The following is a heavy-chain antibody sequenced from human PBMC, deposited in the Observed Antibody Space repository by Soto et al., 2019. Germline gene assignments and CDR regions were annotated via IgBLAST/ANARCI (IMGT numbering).Heavy chain of an antibody. D-gene: IGHD2-15*01. CDR1: GGTFSSYT. Sequence: GASVKVSCKASGGTFSSYTISWVRQAPGQGLEWMGRIIPILGIANYAQKFQGRVTITTDTSTSTAYMELRSLRSDDTAVYYCARVVSWFDPWGQGTLVTVSS. J-gene: IGHJ5*02. CDR2: IIPILGIA. V-gene: IGHV1-69*02. CDR3: ARVVSWFDP.